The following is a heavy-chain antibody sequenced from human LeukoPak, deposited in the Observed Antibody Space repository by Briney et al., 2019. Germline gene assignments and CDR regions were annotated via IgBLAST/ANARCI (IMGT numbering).Heavy chain of an antibody. V-gene: IGHV4-39*07. CDR1: GGSISSSSYY. CDR3: ARDNYGSGSYVHY. Sequence: SETLSLTCTVSGGSISSSSYYWGWIRQPPGKGLEWIGSIYYSGRTYYNPSLKSRVTISVDTSKNQFSLKLSSVTAADTAVYYCARDNYGSGSYVHYWGQGTLVTVSS. J-gene: IGHJ4*02. CDR2: IYYSGRT. D-gene: IGHD3-10*01.